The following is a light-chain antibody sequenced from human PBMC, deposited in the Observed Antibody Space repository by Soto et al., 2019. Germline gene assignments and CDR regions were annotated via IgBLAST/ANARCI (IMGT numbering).Light chain of an antibody. V-gene: IGKV3-15*01. Sequence: EIVMTQSPATLSVSPGERATLSCRASQSVSSNLAWYQQKPGQAPRLLIYGASTRATGIPARFNGSGSGTEFTLTISSLQSEDFAVYYCQQYNNWPRGTFGQGTKLEIK. J-gene: IGKJ2*01. CDR2: GAS. CDR1: QSVSSN. CDR3: QQYNNWPRGT.